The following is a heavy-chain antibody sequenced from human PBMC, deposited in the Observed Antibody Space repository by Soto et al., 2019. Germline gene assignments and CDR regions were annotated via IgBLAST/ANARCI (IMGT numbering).Heavy chain of an antibody. Sequence: GGSLRLSCAASGFTFDDYAMHWVRQAPGKGLEWVSLISWDGGSTYYTDSVKGRFTISRDNSKNSLYLQMNSLRAEDTALYYCAKDRNTAMAPYYSYSGMDVWGQGTTVTVSS. CDR1: GFTFDDYA. V-gene: IGHV3-43D*03. D-gene: IGHD5-18*01. CDR2: ISWDGGST. J-gene: IGHJ6*02. CDR3: AKDRNTAMAPYYSYSGMDV.